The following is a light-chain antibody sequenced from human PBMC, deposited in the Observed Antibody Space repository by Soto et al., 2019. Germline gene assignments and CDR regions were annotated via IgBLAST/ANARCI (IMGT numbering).Light chain of an antibody. J-gene: IGLJ1*01. CDR2: LNT. CDR1: SSNIGRNP. Sequence: SVLTQPPSASGTPGQRVIISCSGGSSNIGRNPVNWYQKFPGTAPKLLISLNTQRPSGVPDRFSGSKSGTSASLAISGLRSEDEADYYCAAWDDNVYVFGTGTKVTVL. V-gene: IGLV1-44*01. CDR3: AAWDDNVYV.